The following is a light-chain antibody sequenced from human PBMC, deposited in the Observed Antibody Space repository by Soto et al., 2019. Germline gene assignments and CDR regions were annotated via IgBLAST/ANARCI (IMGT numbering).Light chain of an antibody. V-gene: IGKV3-20*01. Sequence: EIVLTQSPATLSLSPGGRATLPCRASQSVSSSLAWYQQKPGQAPRLLIYGASSRATGIPDRFSGSGSGTDFTLTISRLEPEDFAVYYCQLYGISPHFGQGTRLEIK. J-gene: IGKJ5*01. CDR1: QSVSSS. CDR2: GAS. CDR3: QLYGISPH.